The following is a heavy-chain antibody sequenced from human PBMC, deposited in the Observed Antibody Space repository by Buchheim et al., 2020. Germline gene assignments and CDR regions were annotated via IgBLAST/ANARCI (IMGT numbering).Heavy chain of an antibody. CDR2: MYQDENTYNT. D-gene: IGHD3-16*01. CDR1: GASVKSGGYS. CDR3: ARVVWVHDTINYFDP. Sequence: QVHLQESGSGLMKPYQTLSLTCAVSGASVKSGGYSWSWFRQSPGRGLEWIGYMYQDENTYNTYYRPSLMSRVTNSLDRPKNQFSLKLTSVTAADTAVYFGARVVWVHDTINYFDPWGQGTL. J-gene: IGHJ5*02. V-gene: IGHV4-30-2*06.